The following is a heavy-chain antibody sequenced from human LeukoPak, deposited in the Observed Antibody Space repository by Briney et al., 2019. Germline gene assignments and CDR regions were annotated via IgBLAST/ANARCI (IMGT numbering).Heavy chain of an antibody. J-gene: IGHJ5*02. CDR3: ARVGEGYYDNNNWFDP. D-gene: IGHD3-22*01. V-gene: IGHV4-59*08. CDR1: GGSISSYY. CDR2: IYYSGST. Sequence: SETLSLTCTVSGGSISSYYWSWIRQPPGKGLEWIGYIYYSGSTSYNPSLKSRVTISLDTSKNQFSLKLSSVTAADTAVYYCARVGEGYYDNNNWFDPWGQGTLVTVSS.